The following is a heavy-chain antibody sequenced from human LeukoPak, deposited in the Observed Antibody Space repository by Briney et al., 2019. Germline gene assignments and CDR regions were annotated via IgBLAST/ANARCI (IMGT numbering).Heavy chain of an antibody. J-gene: IGHJ4*02. D-gene: IGHD3-22*01. CDR3: ATVQKQDYDTRPYYDH. V-gene: IGHV1-24*01. CDR2: FDPEDGET. Sequence: GSVKVSCKVYGYTLTELSMHWVRQAPGKGLEWMGGFDPEDGETIYAQKFQGRVTMTEDKSTDTAYMELSSLRSEGTAVYYCATVQKQDYDTRPYYDHWGQGTLVTVSS. CDR1: GYTLTELS.